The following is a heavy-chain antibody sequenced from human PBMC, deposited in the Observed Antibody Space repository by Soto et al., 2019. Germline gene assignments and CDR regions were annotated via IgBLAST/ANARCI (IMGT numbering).Heavy chain of an antibody. J-gene: IGHJ3*02. D-gene: IGHD4-17*01. CDR3: ARVQWTTVTGRKGAFDI. Sequence: SETLSLTCTVSGGSISSYYWSWIRQPPGKGLEWIGYIYYSGSTNYNPSLKSRVTISVDTSKNQFSLKLSSVTAADTAVYYCARVQWTTVTGRKGAFDIWGQGTMVTVSS. CDR2: IYYSGST. CDR1: GGSISSYY. V-gene: IGHV4-59*01.